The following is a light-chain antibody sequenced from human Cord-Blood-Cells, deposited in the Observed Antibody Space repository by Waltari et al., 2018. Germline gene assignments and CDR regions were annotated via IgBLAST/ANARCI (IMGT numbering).Light chain of an antibody. CDR3: CTDAGSWV. V-gene: IGLV2-11*01. Sequence: QSALTQPHSVSGSPGQSVTISCTGTSSDFGGYNYVSWDQQHPRKAPKPMIYDVSKRPSGGPDRFSGSKSGNTASLTISGLQAEDEADYYGCTDAGSWVSGGGTKLTVL. CDR2: DVS. CDR1: SSDFGGYNY. J-gene: IGLJ3*02.